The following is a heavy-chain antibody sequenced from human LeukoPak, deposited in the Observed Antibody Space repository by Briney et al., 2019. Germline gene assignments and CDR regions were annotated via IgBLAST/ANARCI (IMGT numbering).Heavy chain of an antibody. V-gene: IGHV1-46*01. J-gene: IGHJ6*02. CDR3: AAATGIYYYGMDV. CDR2: INPSGGST. D-gene: IGHD6-13*01. Sequence: ASVKVSCKASGYTFTGYYMHWVRQAPGQGLEWMGIINPSGGSTSYAQKFQGRVTMTRDTSTSTVYMELSSLRSEDTAVYYCAAATGIYYYGMDVWGQGTTVTVSS. CDR1: GYTFTGYY.